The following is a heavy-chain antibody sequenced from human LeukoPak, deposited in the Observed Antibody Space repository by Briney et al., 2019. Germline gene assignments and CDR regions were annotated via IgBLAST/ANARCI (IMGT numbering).Heavy chain of an antibody. J-gene: IGHJ4*02. CDR2: INNGDTT. D-gene: IGHD1-1*01. CDR1: GFTDNTNH. V-gene: IGHV3-66*01. CDR3: TRSTAWSRWDY. Sequence: GGSLRLSCAASGFTDNTNHMSWVRQAPREGLEWVSIINNGDTTYYADSVKGRFTISRDDSKNTLYLQVNSLRVEDTAVYYCTRSTAWSRWDYWGPGTLVTVSS.